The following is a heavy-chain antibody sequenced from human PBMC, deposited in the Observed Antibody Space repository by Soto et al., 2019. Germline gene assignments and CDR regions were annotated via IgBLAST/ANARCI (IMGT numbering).Heavy chain of an antibody. CDR1: GGSLSGYY. Sequence: QVQLQQWGAGLLKPSETQALTCVVYGGSLSGYYWCWIRQRPGKGLEWIGEIKDGGLTNYSPSIKSRASISADRPKNQFSLKLYSVTAADAAVYYCARGQEGVVATLWDQGSLVTVSS. CDR2: IKDGGLT. J-gene: IGHJ4*02. CDR3: ARGQEGVVATL. D-gene: IGHD5-12*01. V-gene: IGHV4-34*01.